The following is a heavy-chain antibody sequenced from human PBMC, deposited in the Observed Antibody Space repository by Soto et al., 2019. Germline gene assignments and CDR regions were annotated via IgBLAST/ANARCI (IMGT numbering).Heavy chain of an antibody. CDR3: ARHNLVWDFDL. CDR2: IYYSGNT. V-gene: IGHV4-39*01. Sequence: QLQLQESGPGLVKPSETLSLTCTVSGGSISSSTYYWGWIRQPPGKGLEWIGSIYYSGNTYYNPSLKSRVTISVDTSGNNFSLKLSSVTAADTAVYFCARHNLVWDFDLCGRGTLVTVSS. J-gene: IGHJ2*01. CDR1: GGSISSSTYY.